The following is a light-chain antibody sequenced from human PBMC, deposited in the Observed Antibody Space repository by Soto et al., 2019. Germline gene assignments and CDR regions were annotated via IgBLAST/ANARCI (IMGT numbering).Light chain of an antibody. V-gene: IGKV1-39*01. CDR2: AAS. CDR3: QQSFRTPHT. CDR1: QSISSY. J-gene: IGKJ3*01. Sequence: DIQMTQSPSSLSASVGDRVTITCLASQSISSYLNWYQQKPGKAPTLLIYAASSLQSGVSSRFSGSGSGTDFTLTISNLQPEDLATYYCQQSFRTPHTFGPGTKVDIK.